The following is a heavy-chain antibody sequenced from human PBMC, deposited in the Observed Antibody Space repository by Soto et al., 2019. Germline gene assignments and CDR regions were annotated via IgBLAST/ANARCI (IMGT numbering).Heavy chain of an antibody. CDR1: GGSISSSSYY. CDR3: ARWAAAGTPNYGMDV. CDR2: IYYSGST. D-gene: IGHD6-13*01. J-gene: IGHJ6*02. V-gene: IGHV4-39*01. Sequence: QLQLQESGPGLVKPSETLSLTCTVSGGSISSSSYYWGWIRQPPGKGLEWIGSIYYSGSTYYNPSLKSRGTISVDTSKNQFSLKLSSVTAADTAVYYCARWAAAGTPNYGMDVWGQGTTVTVSS.